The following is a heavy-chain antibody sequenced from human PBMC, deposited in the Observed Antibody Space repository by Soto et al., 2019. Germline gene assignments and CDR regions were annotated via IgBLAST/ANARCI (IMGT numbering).Heavy chain of an antibody. CDR1: GYTFTSYA. V-gene: IGHV1-3*01. J-gene: IGHJ3*02. D-gene: IGHD3-16*01. CDR2: INAGNGNT. CDR3: ARDVMFYCYVSGNERPPSYAFDI. Sequence: ASVKVSCKASGYTFTSYAMHWVRQAPGQRLEWMGWINAGNGNTKYSQKFQGRVTITRDTSASTAYMELSSLRSEDTAVYYCARDVMFYCYVSGNERPPSYAFDIWGQGTMVTVSS.